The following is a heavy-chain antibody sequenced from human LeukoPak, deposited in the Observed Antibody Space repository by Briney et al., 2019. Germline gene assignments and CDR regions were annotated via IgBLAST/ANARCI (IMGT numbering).Heavy chain of an antibody. Sequence: GGPLRLLYASCVLPYSLHSMKGARDARGKGREGVSYLSNSSSNIQYADSVEGRFTIPRDNAQTSLYLEMNSLRGEDLVVFYCARDEITMVRGVPYYYYGMDVWGQGTTVTVSS. CDR1: VLPYSLHS. J-gene: IGHJ6*02. CDR2: LSNSSSNI. CDR3: ARDEITMVRGVPYYYYGMDV. V-gene: IGHV3-48*01. D-gene: IGHD3-10*01.